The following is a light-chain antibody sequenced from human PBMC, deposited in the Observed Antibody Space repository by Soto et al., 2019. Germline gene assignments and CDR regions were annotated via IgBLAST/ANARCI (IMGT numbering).Light chain of an antibody. CDR2: DVS. V-gene: IGLV2-14*01. J-gene: IGLJ2*01. CDR3: SSYTSSSTPVV. Sequence: QSVLTQPASVSGSPEQSITISCTGTSSDVGGYNYVSWYQQPPGKAPKLMIYDVSNRPSGVSNRFSGSKSGNTASLPISGLQAEDEADYYCSSYTSSSTPVVFGGGTKVTVL. CDR1: SSDVGGYNY.